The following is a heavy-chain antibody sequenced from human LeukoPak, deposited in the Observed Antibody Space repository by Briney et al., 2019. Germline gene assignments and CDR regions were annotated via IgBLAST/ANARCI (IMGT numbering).Heavy chain of an antibody. J-gene: IGHJ4*02. CDR3: ARADTSTWDFDS. V-gene: IGHV3-48*01. Sequence: PGGSLRLSCAASGFTFSDRSMNWVRPTPGKGLEWVSYISRGSDTIYYGDSVKGRFTISRDNAKNSLYLQMNSLRADDTAVYYCARADTSTWDFDSWGPGILVTVSS. CDR1: GFTFSDRS. D-gene: IGHD2-2*01. CDR2: ISRGSDTI.